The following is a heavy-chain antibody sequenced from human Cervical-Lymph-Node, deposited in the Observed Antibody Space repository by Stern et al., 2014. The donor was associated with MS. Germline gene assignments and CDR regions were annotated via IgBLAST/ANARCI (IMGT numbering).Heavy chain of an antibody. CDR1: GFTFSQSA. J-gene: IGHJ5*02. CDR3: ASERYTYYDDQRPPGGFDP. V-gene: IGHV1-58*01. D-gene: IGHD3-3*01. CDR2: GAGLNGEV. Sequence: QLVESGPEVKKPGTSVKVSCKASGFTFSQSAVQWLRQARGHRLEWIGWGAGLNGEVNYAPKFQERVTITRDKFTSTAYLELSSLTSEDTAIYYCASERYTYYDDQRPPGGFDPWGQGTLVTVSS.